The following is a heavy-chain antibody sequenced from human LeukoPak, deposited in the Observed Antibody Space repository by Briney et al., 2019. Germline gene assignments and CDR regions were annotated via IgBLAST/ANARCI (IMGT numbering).Heavy chain of an antibody. CDR1: GFTFRSYS. D-gene: IGHD3-3*01. V-gene: IGHV3-48*01. CDR2: ISSSSSTI. J-gene: IGHJ5*02. Sequence: GGSLRLSCAASGFTFRSYSMNWVRQAPGKGLEWVSYISSSSSTIYYAESVKGRFTIARDNANDSLYQQMNTLRAEDTAVNYCAKETYYDFWSSSSNWYVPWGQGTLVTVSS. CDR3: AKETYYDFWSSSSNWYVP.